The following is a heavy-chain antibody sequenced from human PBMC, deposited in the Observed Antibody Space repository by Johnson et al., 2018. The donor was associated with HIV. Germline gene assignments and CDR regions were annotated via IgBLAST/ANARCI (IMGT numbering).Heavy chain of an antibody. CDR2: ISSSGSSV. J-gene: IGHJ3*02. CDR3: ARVRPKGSFDI. CDR1: GFTFSAYY. V-gene: IGHV3-11*04. D-gene: IGHD1-1*01. Sequence: QEKLVESGGGLVKPGGSLRLSCAASGFTFSAYYMSWIRQAPGKGLECLAYISSSGSSVYYTDSVKGRFTISRDNPKNSLHLQMNSLRAEDTAVYYCARVRPKGSFDIGGQGTMVTVSS.